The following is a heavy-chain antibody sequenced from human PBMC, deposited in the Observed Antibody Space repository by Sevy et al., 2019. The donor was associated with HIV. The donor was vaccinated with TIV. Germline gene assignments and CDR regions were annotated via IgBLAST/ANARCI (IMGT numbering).Heavy chain of an antibody. CDR1: GAAISSGGYY. D-gene: IGHD6-6*01. CDR3: ARVPVGSSPYYYAIDV. V-gene: IGHV4-31*03. CDR2: IYHSESS. Sequence: SETLSLTCTVSGAAISSGGYYWTWIRQHPGKGLEWIGNIYHSESSFYNPSLKGRVVMSVVTSKNQFSLNLTSLTAADTAVYYCARVPVGSSPYYYAIDVWGQGTSVTVSS. J-gene: IGHJ6*02.